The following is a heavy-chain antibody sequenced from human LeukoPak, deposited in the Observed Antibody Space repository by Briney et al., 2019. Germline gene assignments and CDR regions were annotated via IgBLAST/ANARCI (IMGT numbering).Heavy chain of an antibody. Sequence: GGSLRLSCAASGFTVSSNYMSWVRQAPGKGLEWVSVIYSGGSTYYADSVKGRFTISRDNSKNTLYLQMNSLGAEDTAVYYCARPLGIAVAAYYYYYYGMDVWGKGPTVTVSS. D-gene: IGHD6-19*01. CDR2: IYSGGST. J-gene: IGHJ6*04. CDR1: GFTVSSNY. CDR3: ARPLGIAVAAYYYYYYGMDV. V-gene: IGHV3-53*01.